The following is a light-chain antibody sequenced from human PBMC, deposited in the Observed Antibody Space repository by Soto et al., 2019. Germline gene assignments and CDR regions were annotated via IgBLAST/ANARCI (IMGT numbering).Light chain of an antibody. CDR1: ESVSTN. CDR3: QRYSIWRT. Sequence: EIEMTQSPATLSLAPGERVTLSCRASESVSTNLAWYQQKAGQAPRLLIYGASTRATGIPARFSGSGSGTEFPLTISSLQSEDFAVYSCQRYSIWRTFGQGTKVE. V-gene: IGKV3-15*01. J-gene: IGKJ1*01. CDR2: GAS.